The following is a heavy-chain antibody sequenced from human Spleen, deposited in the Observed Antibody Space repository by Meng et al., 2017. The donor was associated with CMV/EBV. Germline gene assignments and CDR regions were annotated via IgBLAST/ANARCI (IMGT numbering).Heavy chain of an antibody. V-gene: IGHV4-34*01. CDR3: ARGYCSSTSCYRQFDP. Sequence: ESLKISCAVYGGSFSGYYWSWIRQPPGKGLEWIGEINHSGSTNYNPSLKSQVTISVDTSKNQFSLKLSSVTAADTAVYYCARGYCSSTSCYRQFDPWGQGTLVTVSS. J-gene: IGHJ5*02. CDR1: GGSFSGYY. D-gene: IGHD2-2*01. CDR2: INHSGST.